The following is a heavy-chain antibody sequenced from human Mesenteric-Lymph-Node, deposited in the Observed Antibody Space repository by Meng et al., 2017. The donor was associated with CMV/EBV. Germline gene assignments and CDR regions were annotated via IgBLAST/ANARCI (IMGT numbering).Heavy chain of an antibody. V-gene: IGHV4-61*01. D-gene: IGHD3-10*01. CDR2: IYYSGST. Sequence: SGGSVSSVTYYWSWIRQPPGKGLEWIGYIYYSGSTNYNPSLKSRVTISVDTSKDQFSLKLYSVTAADTAVYYCARDYGSYGSGMLGYWGQGTLVTVSS. CDR1: GGSVSSVTYY. J-gene: IGHJ4*02. CDR3: ARDYGSYGSGMLGY.